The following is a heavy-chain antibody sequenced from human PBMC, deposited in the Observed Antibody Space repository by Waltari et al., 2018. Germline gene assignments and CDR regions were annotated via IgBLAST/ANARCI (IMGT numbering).Heavy chain of an antibody. CDR1: GFTFSSYS. D-gene: IGHD7-27*01. Sequence: EVQLVESGGGLVKPGGSLRLSCAASGFTFSSYSMNWVRQAPGKGRGWVSSISSSSSYKYDADSGKGRFTISRDNAKNSLYLQMNSLRAEDTAVYYCARDGLPQLTGADHFDYWGQGTLVTVSS. CDR2: ISSSSSYK. V-gene: IGHV3-21*01. J-gene: IGHJ4*02. CDR3: ARDGLPQLTGADHFDY.